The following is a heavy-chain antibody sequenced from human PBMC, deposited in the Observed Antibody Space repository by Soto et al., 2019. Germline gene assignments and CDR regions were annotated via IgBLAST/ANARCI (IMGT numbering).Heavy chain of an antibody. J-gene: IGHJ4*02. CDR1: GFTFSSYG. CDR2: ISYDGSNK. V-gene: IGHV3-30*18. Sequence: QVQLVESGGGVVQPGRSLRLSCAASGFTFSSYGMHWVRQAPGKGLEWVAVISYDGSNKYYADSVKGRFTISRDNSKNTLYLQMNSLRAEDTAVYYCAKDQGGYSSSWCSPFDYWGQGTLVTVSS. D-gene: IGHD6-13*01. CDR3: AKDQGGYSSSWCSPFDY.